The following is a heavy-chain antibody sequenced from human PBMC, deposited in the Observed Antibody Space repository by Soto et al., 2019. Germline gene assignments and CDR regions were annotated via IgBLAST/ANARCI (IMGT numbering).Heavy chain of an antibody. CDR3: VKTSVAGGYYYGMDV. D-gene: IGHD2-15*01. Sequence: PGGSLRLSCSASGFTFSSYAMHWVRQAPGKGLEYVSAISSNGGSTYYADSVKGRFTISRDNSKNTLYLQMSSLRAEDTAVYYCVKTSVAGGYYYGMDVWGQGTTVTVSS. CDR2: ISSNGGST. CDR1: GFTFSSYA. J-gene: IGHJ6*02. V-gene: IGHV3-64D*08.